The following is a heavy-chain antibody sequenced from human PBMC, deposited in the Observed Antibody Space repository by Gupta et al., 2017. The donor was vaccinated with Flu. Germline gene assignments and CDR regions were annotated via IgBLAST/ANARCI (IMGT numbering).Heavy chain of an antibody. CDR2: IDWNSGDI. CDR3: ATQRGRNRGSYFYGMDV. J-gene: IGHJ6*02. Sequence: PGKGLEGVSGIDWNSGDIGYADSVKGRFIISRDNAENSLYLQMNTLRPEDTALYYCATQRGRNRGSYFYGMDVWGQGTTVTVSS. V-gene: IGHV3-9*01. D-gene: IGHD1-1*01.